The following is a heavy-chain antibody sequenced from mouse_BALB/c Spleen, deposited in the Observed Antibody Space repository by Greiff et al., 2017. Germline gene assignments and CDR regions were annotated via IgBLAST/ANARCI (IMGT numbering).Heavy chain of an antibody. CDR2: INPSNGGT. D-gene: IGHD1-2*01. Sequence: QVQLKQSGAELVKPGASVKLSCKASGYTFTSYYMYWVKQRPGQGLEWIGEINPSNGGTNFNEKFKSKATLTVDKSSSTAYMQLSSLTSEDSAVYYCTRSERLLPFDYWGQGTTLTVSS. CDR1: GYTFTSYY. V-gene: IGHV1S81*02. J-gene: IGHJ2*01. CDR3: TRSERLLPFDY.